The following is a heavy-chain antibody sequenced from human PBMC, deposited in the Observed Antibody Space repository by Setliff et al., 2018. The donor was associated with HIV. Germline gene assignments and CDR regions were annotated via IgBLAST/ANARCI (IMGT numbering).Heavy chain of an antibody. J-gene: IGHJ4*02. V-gene: IGHV3-30*01. Sequence: LRLYCVAPGFSFSTLAMNWVRLAPGKGLEWVSVISFDGTKTSFADPVKDRFTISRDNSKNTLYLQLNSLRPDDTGVYYCASARIPTGGTSTSFDFWGQGALVTVSS. D-gene: IGHD1-1*01. CDR2: ISFDGTKT. CDR3: ASARIPTGGTSTSFDF. CDR1: GFSFSTLA.